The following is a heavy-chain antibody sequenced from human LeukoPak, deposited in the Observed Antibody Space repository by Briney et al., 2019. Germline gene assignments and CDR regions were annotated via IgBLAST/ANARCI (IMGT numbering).Heavy chain of an antibody. J-gene: IGHJ4*02. CDR3: ARGVAGGFDY. V-gene: IGHV1-46*01. Sequence: ASVKVSCKASGYTFTSYYMHWVRQAPGQGLEWMGIINPSGGSTSYAQKFQGRVTMTRDTSISTAYMELSSLKSDDTAVYYCARGVAGGFDYWGQGTLVTVSS. CDR2: INPSGGST. D-gene: IGHD2-21*01. CDR1: GYTFTSYY.